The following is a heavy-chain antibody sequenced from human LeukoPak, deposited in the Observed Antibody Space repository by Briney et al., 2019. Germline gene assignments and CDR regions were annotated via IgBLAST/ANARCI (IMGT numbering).Heavy chain of an antibody. V-gene: IGHV3-74*01. CDR1: GFTFSNYW. D-gene: IGHD3-22*01. CDR2: INSDGSSR. CDR3: ARDRSKTYYYDSSGSDV. J-gene: IGHJ6*04. Sequence: GGSLRLSCAASGFTFSNYWMHWVRQAPGKGLVWVSRINSDGSSRNYADSVKGRFTISRDNAKNSLYLQMNSLRAEDTALYYCARDRSKTYYYDSSGSDVWGKGTTVTVSS.